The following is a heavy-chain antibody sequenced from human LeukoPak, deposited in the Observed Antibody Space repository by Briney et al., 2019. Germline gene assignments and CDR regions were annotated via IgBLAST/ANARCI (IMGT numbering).Heavy chain of an antibody. CDR3: ARANYYYDSSGYIRRLYYFDY. V-gene: IGHV1-18*01. J-gene: IGHJ4*02. D-gene: IGHD3-22*01. CDR2: ISAYNGNT. CDR1: GYTFTSYG. Sequence: ASVKVSCKASGYTFTSYGISWVRQAPGQGLEWMGWISAYNGNTNYAQKFQGRVTITADESTSTAYMELSSLRSEDTAVYYCARANYYYDSSGYIRRLYYFDYWGQGTLVTVSS.